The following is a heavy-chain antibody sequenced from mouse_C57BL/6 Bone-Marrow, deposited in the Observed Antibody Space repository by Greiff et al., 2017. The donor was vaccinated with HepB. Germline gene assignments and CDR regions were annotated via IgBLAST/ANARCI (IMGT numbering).Heavy chain of an antibody. J-gene: IGHJ2*01. CDR2: ISDGGSYT. D-gene: IGHD1-1*01. Sequence: DVKLVESGGGLVKPGGSLKLSCAASGFTFSSYAMSWVRQTPEKRLEWVATISDGGSYTYYPDNVKGRFTISRDNAKNNLYLQISHLKSEDTAMYYCAREGYYGPDYWGQGTTLTVSS. CDR3: AREGYYGPDY. V-gene: IGHV5-4*01. CDR1: GFTFSSYA.